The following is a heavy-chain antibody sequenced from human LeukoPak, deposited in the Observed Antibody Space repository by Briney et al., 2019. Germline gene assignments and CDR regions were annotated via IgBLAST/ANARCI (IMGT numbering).Heavy chain of an antibody. CDR2: TFTIGIT. D-gene: IGHD6-13*01. CDR3: ARHFGGGSWYVFDY. J-gene: IGHJ4*02. CDR1: GGSIRSYY. Sequence: SETLSPTGSVSGGSIRSYYWSWSRKRPGKVLGWFGSTFTIGITTYNPSLKSRVTISVDTSKNQFSLKLSSVTAADTAVYYCARHFGGGSWYVFDYWGQGTLVTVSS. V-gene: IGHV4-4*09.